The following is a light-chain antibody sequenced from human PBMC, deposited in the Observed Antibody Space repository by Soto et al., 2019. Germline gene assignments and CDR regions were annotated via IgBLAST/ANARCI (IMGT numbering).Light chain of an antibody. CDR1: SSDLAIYNY. Sequence: QSVLTQPASVSGSPGQSITISCTGTSSDLAIYNYVSWYQQQPGKAPKLTIYQVTNRPSGVSNRFSGSRSGNTASLTISGLQAEDEADYYCSSYTDSSNYVFETGTKVTVL. V-gene: IGLV2-14*01. CDR3: SSYTDSSNYV. J-gene: IGLJ1*01. CDR2: QVT.